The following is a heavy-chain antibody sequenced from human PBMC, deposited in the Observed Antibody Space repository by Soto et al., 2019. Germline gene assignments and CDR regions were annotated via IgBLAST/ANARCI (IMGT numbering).Heavy chain of an antibody. CDR1: GFTFSDHY. J-gene: IGHJ4*02. CDR3: ARVFYRGPVAY. Sequence: QPGGSLRLSCAASGFTFSDHYMYWVRQAPGKGLEWVGRTRNKANSYTTEYAASVKGRFTISRDDSKNSLYLQMNSLKTEDTAVYYCARVFYRGPVAYWGQGTLVTVSS. CDR2: TRNKANSYTT. V-gene: IGHV3-72*01. D-gene: IGHD1-26*01.